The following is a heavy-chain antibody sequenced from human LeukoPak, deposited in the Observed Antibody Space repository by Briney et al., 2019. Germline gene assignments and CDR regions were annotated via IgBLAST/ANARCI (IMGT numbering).Heavy chain of an antibody. V-gene: IGHV1-18*01. Sequence: ASVKVSCRASGYTFTTYSISWVRQTPGQGLEWMGWISAYIGNTDYAQKVQGRVTMTTDTSTSTAYMELRSLRSDDTAMYYCARHNPQLGNAFDVWGQGTMVTVSS. CDR1: GYTFTTYS. CDR3: ARHNPQLGNAFDV. D-gene: IGHD7-27*01. CDR2: ISAYIGNT. J-gene: IGHJ3*01.